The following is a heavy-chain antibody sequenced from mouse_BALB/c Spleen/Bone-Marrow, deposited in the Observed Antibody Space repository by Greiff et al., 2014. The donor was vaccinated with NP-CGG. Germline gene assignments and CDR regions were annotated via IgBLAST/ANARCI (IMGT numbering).Heavy chain of an antibody. J-gene: IGHJ3*01. Sequence: VQLQQSGAEFVKPGASVKLSCTASGFNIKDTYMHWVKQRPEQGLEWIGRIDPANDNTKYDPKFQGKATITADTSSNTAYLQLSSLTSEDTAVYYCARADGYYAWFAYWGQGTLVTVSA. V-gene: IGHV14-3*02. CDR1: GFNIKDTY. CDR3: ARADGYYAWFAY. CDR2: IDPANDNT. D-gene: IGHD2-3*01.